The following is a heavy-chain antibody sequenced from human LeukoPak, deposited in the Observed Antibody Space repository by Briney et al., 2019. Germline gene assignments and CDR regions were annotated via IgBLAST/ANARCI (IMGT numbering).Heavy chain of an antibody. CDR3: ARSSQGTIVGSPLSDY. Sequence: TGGSLRLSCAASGLTFSSYAMHWVPQAPGKGLEWGAVISYDGSNKYYADSVKGRFTISRDNSKTTLYLQMNSLRAEDTAVYYCARSSQGTIVGSPLSDYWGQGTLVTVSS. D-gene: IGHD1-26*01. CDR1: GLTFSSYA. CDR2: ISYDGSNK. V-gene: IGHV3-30-3*01. J-gene: IGHJ4*02.